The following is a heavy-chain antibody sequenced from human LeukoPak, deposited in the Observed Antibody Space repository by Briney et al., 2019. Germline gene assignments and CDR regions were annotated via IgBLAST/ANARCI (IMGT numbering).Heavy chain of an antibody. J-gene: IGHJ4*02. CDR1: GFTFSSYG. CDR2: ISGSGGST. Sequence: PGGSLRLSCAASGFTFSSYGMSWVRQAPGKGLEWVSAISGSGGSTYYADSVKGRFTISRDNSKNTLYLQMNSLRAEDTAVYYCAKDHSTPTTVTLIDYWGQGTLVTVSS. V-gene: IGHV3-23*01. CDR3: AKDHSTPTTVTLIDY. D-gene: IGHD4-11*01.